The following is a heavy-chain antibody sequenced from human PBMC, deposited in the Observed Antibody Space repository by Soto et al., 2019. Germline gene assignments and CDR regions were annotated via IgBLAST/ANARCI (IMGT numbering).Heavy chain of an antibody. J-gene: IGHJ6*02. CDR1: GYTFTGYD. V-gene: IGHV1-2*04. CDR2: INPNSGGT. Sequence: ASVKVSCKAAGYTFTGYDMHWVRQAPGQGLEWMGWINPNSGGTNYAQKFRGWVTMTRDTSISTAYMELSRLRSDDTAVYYCARDLGGAGPFIYYAMDVWGQGTTVTVS. D-gene: IGHD6-13*01. CDR3: ARDLGGAGPFIYYAMDV.